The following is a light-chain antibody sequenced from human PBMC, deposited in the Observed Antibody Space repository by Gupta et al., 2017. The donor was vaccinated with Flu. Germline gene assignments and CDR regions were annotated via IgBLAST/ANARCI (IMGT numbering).Light chain of an antibody. CDR1: PSLLHINEYNY. J-gene: IGKJ1*01. CDR3: MQARHWPPT. CDR2: LAS. Sequence: ETVLTQSPHALSVSPGGKASISCRSSPSLLHINEYNYLDWYLQKPGQPPQLLIYLASNRASGVPDRFSGSGSGTKLTLTISSVEAEDFGVYYCMQARHWPPTFGQGTKVEIK. V-gene: IGKV2-28*01.